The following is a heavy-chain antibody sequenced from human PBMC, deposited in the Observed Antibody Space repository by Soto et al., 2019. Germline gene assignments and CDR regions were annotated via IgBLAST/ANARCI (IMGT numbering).Heavy chain of an antibody. V-gene: IGHV3-7*01. CDR1: GFTFSSYW. CDR3: ARETGNDYGDPNDAFDI. Sequence: GGSLRLSCAASGFTFSSYWMSWVRQAPGKGLEWVANIKQDGSEKYYVDSVKGRFTISRDNAKNSLYLQMNSLRAEDTAVYYCARETGNDYGDPNDAFDIWGQGTMVTVSS. CDR2: IKQDGSEK. J-gene: IGHJ3*02. D-gene: IGHD4-17*01.